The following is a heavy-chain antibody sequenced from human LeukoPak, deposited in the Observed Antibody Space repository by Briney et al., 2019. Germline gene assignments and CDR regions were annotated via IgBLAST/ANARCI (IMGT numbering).Heavy chain of an antibody. V-gene: IGHV1-69*13. Sequence: ASVKISFKASGGTFSSYAISWVRQAPGQGLEWMGGIIPIFGTANYAQKFQGRVTITADESTSTAYMELSSLRSEDTAVYYCARGLWSGYYMLHNWFDPWGQGTLVTVSS. CDR2: IIPIFGTA. CDR1: GGTFSSYA. CDR3: ARGLWSGYYMLHNWFDP. J-gene: IGHJ5*02. D-gene: IGHD3-3*01.